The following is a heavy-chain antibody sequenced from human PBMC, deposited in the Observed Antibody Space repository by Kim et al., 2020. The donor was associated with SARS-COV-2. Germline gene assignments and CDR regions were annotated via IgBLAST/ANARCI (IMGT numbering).Heavy chain of an antibody. D-gene: IGHD2-21*02. CDR2: ISYDGSNK. V-gene: IGHV3-30*18. CDR3: AKDQFVVVTAIRYYYYGMDV. CDR1: GFTFSSYG. J-gene: IGHJ6*02. Sequence: GGSLRLSCAASGFTFSSYGMHWVRQAPGKGLEWVAVISYDGSNKYYADSVKGRFTISRDNSKNTLYLQMNSLRAEDTAVYYCAKDQFVVVTAIRYYYYGMDVWGQGTTVTVSS.